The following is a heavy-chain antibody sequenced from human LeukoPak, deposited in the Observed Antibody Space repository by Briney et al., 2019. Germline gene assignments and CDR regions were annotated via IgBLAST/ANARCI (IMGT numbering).Heavy chain of an antibody. CDR3: AREVAGSKVPNLDY. J-gene: IGHJ4*02. CDR2: INGGSNYI. CDR1: GFTFSSYA. V-gene: IGHV3-21*01. D-gene: IGHD6-19*01. Sequence: GGSLRLSCAASGFTFSSYAMSWVRQAPGKGLEWVSSINGGSNYIYYAGSVKGRFTISRDNAKNSLYLQMNSLRVEDTAVYYCAREVAGSKVPNLDYWGQGTLVTVSS.